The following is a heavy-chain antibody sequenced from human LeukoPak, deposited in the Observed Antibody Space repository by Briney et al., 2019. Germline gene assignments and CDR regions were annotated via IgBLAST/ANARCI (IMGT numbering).Heavy chain of an antibody. J-gene: IGHJ4*02. D-gene: IGHD2-2*01. CDR3: ARGVVVVPAAMGPHFDY. Sequence: PSETLSLTCAVYGGSFSGYYWSWIRQPPGKGLEWIGEINHSGSTNYNPSLKSRVTISVDTSKNQFSLKLSSVTAVDTAVYYCARGVVVVPAAMGPHFDYWGQGTLVTVSS. CDR1: GGSFSGYY. V-gene: IGHV4-34*01. CDR2: INHSGST.